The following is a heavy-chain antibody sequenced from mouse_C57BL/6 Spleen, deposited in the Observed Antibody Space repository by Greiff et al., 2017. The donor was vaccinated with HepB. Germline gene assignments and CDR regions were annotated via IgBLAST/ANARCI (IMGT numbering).Heavy chain of an antibody. CDR2: ISSGSSTI. J-gene: IGHJ2*01. D-gene: IGHD2-5*01. Sequence: EVMLVESGGGLVKPGGSLKLSCAASGFTFSDYGMHWVRQAPEKGLEWVAYISSGSSTIYYADTVKGRFTISRDNAKNTLFLQMTSLRSEDTAMYYCARAYYSNYGPFDYWGQGTTLTVSS. V-gene: IGHV5-17*01. CDR1: GFTFSDYG. CDR3: ARAYYSNYGPFDY.